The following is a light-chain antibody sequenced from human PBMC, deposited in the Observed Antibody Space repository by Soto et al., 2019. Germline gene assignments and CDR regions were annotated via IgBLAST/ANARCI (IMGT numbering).Light chain of an antibody. CDR2: GNT. CDR3: QSYDSSLSYWV. J-gene: IGLJ3*02. Sequence: QGVLTQPPSVSGAPGQRVTISCTGSSSNIGAGYDVHWYQQLPGTAPKPLVSGNTNRPSGVPDRFSGSKSGTSASLAITGLQAEDEADYYCQSYDSSLSYWVFGGGTKLTVL. V-gene: IGLV1-40*01. CDR1: SSNIGAGYD.